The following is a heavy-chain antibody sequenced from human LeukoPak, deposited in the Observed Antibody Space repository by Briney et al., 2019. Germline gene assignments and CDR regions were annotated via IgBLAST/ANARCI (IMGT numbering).Heavy chain of an antibody. CDR1: GFNFSSFV. Sequence: GGSLRLSCAGSGFNFSSFVMTWVRQAPGKGLEWVSSISASGRSTYYADSVKGRFTISRDNSKNTLYLQVNSLRAEDTAVYHCAKDDSQWELLSYYYMDVWGKGTTVTVSS. J-gene: IGHJ6*03. V-gene: IGHV3-23*01. CDR3: AKDDSQWELLSYYYMDV. D-gene: IGHD1-26*01. CDR2: ISASGRST.